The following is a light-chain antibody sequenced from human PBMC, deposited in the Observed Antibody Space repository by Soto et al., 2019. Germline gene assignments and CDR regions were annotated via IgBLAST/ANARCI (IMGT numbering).Light chain of an antibody. Sequence: EIVLTQSPGTLFLPPGERAILPCRPSQRVGGNNLAGNQQNPAQAPRLLTYGASSRATGIPNRFSGSGSGTDFTLTISRLEPEDFAVFYCQQYGSSPSTFGQGTRLQIK. V-gene: IGKV3-20*01. J-gene: IGKJ5*01. CDR1: QRVGGNN. CDR2: GAS. CDR3: QQYGSSPST.